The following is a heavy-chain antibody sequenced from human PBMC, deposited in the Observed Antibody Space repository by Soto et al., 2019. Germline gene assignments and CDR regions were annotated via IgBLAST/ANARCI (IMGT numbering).Heavy chain of an antibody. CDR3: AKDDFTDRGDDYFDY. J-gene: IGHJ4*02. CDR2: IGASGDIT. Sequence: AGSLRLSCAASGFSFTNFAMSWVRQAPGKGLEWVAGIGASGDITWYADSVKGRLSISRDNSKNTLYLQLNSLRFEDTAVCYCAKDDFTDRGDDYFDYWGPGT. V-gene: IGHV3-23*01. D-gene: IGHD2-21*02. CDR1: GFSFTNFA.